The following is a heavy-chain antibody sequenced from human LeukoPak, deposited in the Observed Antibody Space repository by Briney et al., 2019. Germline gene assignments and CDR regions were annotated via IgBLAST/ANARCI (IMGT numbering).Heavy chain of an antibody. V-gene: IGHV4-61*01. CDR3: ARVYYDTSGYNFDY. J-gene: IGHJ4*02. D-gene: IGHD3-22*01. Sequence: PSETLSLTCTVSGGSDSSGSYYWSWIRQPPGKGLEWIGYIYYSGSTNYNPSLKSRVTMSLDTSKNQFSLKLSSVTAADTAVYYCARVYYDTSGYNFDYWGQGILVTVSS. CDR1: GGSDSSGSYY. CDR2: IYYSGST.